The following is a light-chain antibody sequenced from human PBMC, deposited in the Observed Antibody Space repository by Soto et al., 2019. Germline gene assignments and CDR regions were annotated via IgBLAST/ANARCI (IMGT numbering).Light chain of an antibody. CDR3: DSYTSGSSYV. CDR2: DVS. Sequence: QSALTQPASVSGSPGQSITISCTGTSSYVGGYNYVSWYQQHPGKAPKLMIYDVSYRPSGVSDRFSGSKSGNTASLTISGLQSEDEADYYCDSYTSGSSYVFGTGTKLTVL. CDR1: SSYVGGYNY. J-gene: IGLJ1*01. V-gene: IGLV2-14*01.